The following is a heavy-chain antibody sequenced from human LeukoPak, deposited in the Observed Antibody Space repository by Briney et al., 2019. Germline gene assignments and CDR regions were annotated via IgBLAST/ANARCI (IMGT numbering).Heavy chain of an antibody. J-gene: IGHJ4*02. V-gene: IGHV3-7*01. D-gene: IGHD3-10*01. Sequence: GGSLRLSCAVSEFTFSRYWMSWVRQAPGKGLEWVANINQDGSEDAYVDSVKGRFTISRDNARNSLYLRMNSLRAEDTAVYYCATFDYFGSGGLFDCWGQGTLVTVSS. CDR2: INQDGSED. CDR3: ATFDYFGSGGLFDC. CDR1: EFTFSRYW.